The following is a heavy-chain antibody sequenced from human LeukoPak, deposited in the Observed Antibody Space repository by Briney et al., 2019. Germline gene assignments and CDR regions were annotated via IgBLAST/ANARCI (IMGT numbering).Heavy chain of an antibody. CDR3: ARAVSGRFDY. J-gene: IGHJ4*02. V-gene: IGHV4-59*08. CDR1: GGSMSPYH. CDR2: VYYSGST. Sequence: SETLSLTCTVSGGSMSPYHWGWIRQPPGKGLEWTGYVYYSGSTNYNPSLNSRVTISVDTSKNQFSLRLSSVTAADTAIYYCARAVSGRFDYWGQGTLVTVSS. D-gene: IGHD6-19*01.